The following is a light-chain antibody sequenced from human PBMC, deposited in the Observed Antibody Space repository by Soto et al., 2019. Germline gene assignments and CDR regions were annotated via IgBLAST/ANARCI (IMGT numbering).Light chain of an antibody. CDR2: WAN. Sequence: DIVMTQSPDSLAVSLGERATINCKSSQSVLYSSNNKNYLAWYQQKPGQPHKLLIYWANTRESGVPDRFSGSGSGTDFTLTIRSLQAEDVAVYYCKQYYSTPLTFGGGTKVDI. V-gene: IGKV4-1*01. CDR3: KQYYSTPLT. J-gene: IGKJ4*01. CDR1: QSVLYSSNNKNY.